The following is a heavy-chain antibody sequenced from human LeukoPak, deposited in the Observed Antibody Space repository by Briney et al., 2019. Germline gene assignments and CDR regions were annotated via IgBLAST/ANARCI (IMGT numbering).Heavy chain of an antibody. J-gene: IGHJ4*02. CDR2: ISGSGGST. Sequence: GGSLRLSCAASGFTFSSYAMSWVRQAPGKGLEWVSAISGSGGSTYYADSVKGRFTISRDNSKNTLYLQMDSLRAEDTAVYYCARGSYSSGWYPIFRFDYWGQGTLVTVSS. CDR1: GFTFSSYA. V-gene: IGHV3-23*01. D-gene: IGHD6-19*01. CDR3: ARGSYSSGWYPIFRFDY.